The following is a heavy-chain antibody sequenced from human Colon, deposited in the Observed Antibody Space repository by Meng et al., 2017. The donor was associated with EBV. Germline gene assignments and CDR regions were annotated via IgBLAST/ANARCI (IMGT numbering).Heavy chain of an antibody. CDR3: ARVRVIPAAVGFDY. D-gene: IGHD2-2*01. Sequence: VSGPWCVWRWGALSLTCACSGGSIGASDWWSWVRQPPGKGLEWIGEIYRGGGTNYNPSFKSRVTISVDTSNNHFSLKLSYVTAADTAVYYCARVRVIPAAVGFDYWGQGTLVTVSS. CDR1: GGSIGASDW. V-gene: IGHV4-4*02. CDR2: IYRGGGT. J-gene: IGHJ4*02.